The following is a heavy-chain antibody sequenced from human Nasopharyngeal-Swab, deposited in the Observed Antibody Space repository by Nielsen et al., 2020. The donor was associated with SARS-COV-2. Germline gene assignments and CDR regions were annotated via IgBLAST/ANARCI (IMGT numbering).Heavy chain of an antibody. D-gene: IGHD3-3*01. CDR1: GGSISSGGYY. CDR2: IYYSGST. Sequence: SETLSLTCTVSGGSISSGGYYWSWIRQHPGKGLEWIGYIYYSGSTYYNPSLKGRVTISVDTSKNQFSLKLSSVTAADTAVYYCARAGTIFGVVIIHFDYWGQGTLVPSPQ. CDR3: ARAGTIFGVVIIHFDY. V-gene: IGHV4-31*03. J-gene: IGHJ4*02.